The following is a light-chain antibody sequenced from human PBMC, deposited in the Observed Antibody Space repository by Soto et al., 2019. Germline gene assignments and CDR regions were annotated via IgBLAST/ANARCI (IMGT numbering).Light chain of an antibody. V-gene: IGLV2-14*01. J-gene: IGLJ1*01. CDR2: DVS. CDR3: SSYTSSSTLGV. CDR1: SSDVGGYNY. Sequence: QSVLTQPASVSGSPGQSITISCTGTSSDVGGYNYVSWYQQHPGKAPKLMIYDVSNRPSGVSNRFSASKSGNTASLTISGLQAEDEADYYCSSYTSSSTLGVFGTGTKLTVL.